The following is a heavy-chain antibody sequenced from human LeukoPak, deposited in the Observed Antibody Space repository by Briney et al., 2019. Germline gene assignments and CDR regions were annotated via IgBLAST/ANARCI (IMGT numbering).Heavy chain of an antibody. Sequence: LSGRSLRLSCAASGFTFSSYAMHWVRQAPGKGLEWVAVISYDGSNKYYAHSVKGRFTISRDNSKNTLYLQMNSLRAEDTAVYYCARDLRVVWFGELLSADDYYYYDMDVWGQGTTVTVSS. D-gene: IGHD3-10*01. CDR1: GFTFSSYA. CDR3: ARDLRVVWFGELLSADDYYYYDMDV. V-gene: IGHV3-30-3*01. CDR2: ISYDGSNK. J-gene: IGHJ6*02.